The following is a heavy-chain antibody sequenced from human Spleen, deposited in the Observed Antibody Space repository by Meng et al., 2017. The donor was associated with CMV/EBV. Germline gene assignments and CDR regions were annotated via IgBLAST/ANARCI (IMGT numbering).Heavy chain of an antibody. V-gene: IGHV4-38-2*02. CDR1: DSSVFSDHF. J-gene: IGHJ3*01. CDR2: IADTRVT. CDR3: AREARAPYFDV. Sequence: GSLRLSCIVSDSSVFSDHFWAWIRQPPGKRPEWIGSIADTRVTYYSPSLQSRLTVSVDTSKKQVSLTLTSVTAADTAVYYCAREARAPYFDVWGQRTMVTVSS.